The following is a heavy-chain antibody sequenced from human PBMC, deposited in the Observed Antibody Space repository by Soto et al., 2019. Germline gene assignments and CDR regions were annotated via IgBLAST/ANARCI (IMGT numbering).Heavy chain of an antibody. CDR3: ARPWITMVRGGAFDI. Sequence: SETLSLTCTVSGGSISSSSYYWGWIRQPPGKGLEWIGSIYYSGSTYYNPSLKSRVTISVDTSKNQFSLKLSSVTAADTAVYYCARPWITMVRGGAFDIWGQGTMVTVSS. CDR2: IYYSGST. V-gene: IGHV4-39*01. D-gene: IGHD3-10*01. J-gene: IGHJ3*02. CDR1: GGSISSSSYY.